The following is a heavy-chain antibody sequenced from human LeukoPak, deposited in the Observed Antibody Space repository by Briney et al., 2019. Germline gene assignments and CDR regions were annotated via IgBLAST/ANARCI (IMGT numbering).Heavy chain of an antibody. Sequence: ASVKVSCKASGYTFTSYYMHWVRQAPGQGLEWMGIINPSGGSTSYAQKFQGRVTMTRDTSTSTVYMELSTLRPEDTAVYSCARDLGSSSVEGLFDPWGQGTLVTVSS. V-gene: IGHV1-46*01. CDR1: GYTFTSYY. CDR3: ARDLGSSSVEGLFDP. J-gene: IGHJ5*02. D-gene: IGHD6-6*01. CDR2: INPSGGST.